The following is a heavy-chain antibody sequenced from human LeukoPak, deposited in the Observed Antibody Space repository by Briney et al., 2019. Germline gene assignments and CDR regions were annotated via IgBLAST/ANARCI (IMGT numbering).Heavy chain of an antibody. CDR1: GFTFSSYA. CDR2: MSYDGSNK. D-gene: IGHD2-2*01. J-gene: IGHJ5*02. V-gene: IGHV3-30-3*01. CDR3: AREVVPAENWFDP. Sequence: PGGSLRLSCAASGFTFSSYAMHWVRQAPGKGLEWVAVMSYDGSNKYYADSVKGRFTISRDNSKNTLYLQMNSLRAEDTAVYYCAREVVPAENWFDPWGQGTLVTVSS.